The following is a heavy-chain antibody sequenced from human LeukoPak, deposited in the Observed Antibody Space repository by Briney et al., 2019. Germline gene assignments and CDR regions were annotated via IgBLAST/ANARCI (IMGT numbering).Heavy chain of an antibody. D-gene: IGHD2-21*02. V-gene: IGHV1-18*01. Sequence: ASVKVSCKASGYTFTSYGISWVRQAPGQGLEWMGWISAYNGNTNYAQKLQGRVTMTRDTSTSTVYMELSSLRSEDTAVYYCARPTRAYCGGDCLPVNWGQGTLVTVSS. J-gene: IGHJ4*02. CDR3: ARPTRAYCGGDCLPVN. CDR2: ISAYNGNT. CDR1: GYTFTSYG.